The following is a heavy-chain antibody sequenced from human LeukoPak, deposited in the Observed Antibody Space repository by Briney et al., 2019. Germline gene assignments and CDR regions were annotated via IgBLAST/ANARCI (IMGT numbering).Heavy chain of an antibody. CDR1: GGSINSYY. V-gene: IGHV4-59*01. CDR2: IYYSGTT. CDR3: ARESPACGGGSCYDY. Sequence: PSETLSLTCTVSGGSINSYYWSWIRQPPGKGLEWIGFIYYSGTTNYNPSLKSRVTISVDTSNNQFSLKLSSVTAADTAVYYCARESPACGGGSCYDYWGQGALVTVSS. D-gene: IGHD2-15*01. J-gene: IGHJ4*02.